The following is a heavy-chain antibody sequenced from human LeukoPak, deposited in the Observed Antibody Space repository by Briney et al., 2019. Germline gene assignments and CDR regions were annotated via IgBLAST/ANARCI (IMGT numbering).Heavy chain of an antibody. D-gene: IGHD6-19*01. CDR2: IPYDGSNK. V-gene: IGHV3-30*18. CDR1: GFTFSSYG. J-gene: IGHJ4*02. CDR3: AKGPPYSSGWYVDY. Sequence: GRSLRLSCAASGFTFSSYGMHWVRQAPGKGLEWVAVIPYDGSNKYYADSVKGRFTISRDNSKNTLYLQMNSLRAEDTAVYYCAKGPPYSSGWYVDYWGQGTLVTVSS.